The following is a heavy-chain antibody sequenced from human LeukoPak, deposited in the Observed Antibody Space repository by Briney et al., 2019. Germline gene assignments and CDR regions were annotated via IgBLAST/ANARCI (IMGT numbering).Heavy chain of an antibody. D-gene: IGHD4-17*01. CDR3: AREGMTTVTTGPDY. CDR2: INNSGST. CDR1: GGSFSGYY. V-gene: IGHV4-34*01. Sequence: SETLSLTCAVYGGSFSGYYWSWIRQPPGKGLEWIGEINNSGSTTYNPSLKSRVTISVDTSKNRFSLKLSSVTAADTAVYYCAREGMTTVTTGPDYWGQGTLVTVSS. J-gene: IGHJ4*02.